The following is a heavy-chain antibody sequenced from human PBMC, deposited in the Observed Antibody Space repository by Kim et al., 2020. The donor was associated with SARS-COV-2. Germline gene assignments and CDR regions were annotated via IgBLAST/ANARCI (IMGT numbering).Heavy chain of an antibody. CDR1: GYTFTIYN. Sequence: ASVKVSCEASGYTFTIYNIHWVRQAPGQGLEWLGWISAGNGNTKYSQKFQGRVTLTRDTSANTAYMELNSLRSEDTAIYYCARGAFEAHFDYWGQGTLVTVSS. CDR2: ISAGNGNT. V-gene: IGHV1-3*01. J-gene: IGHJ4*02. CDR3: ARGAFEAHFDY. D-gene: IGHD3-3*02.